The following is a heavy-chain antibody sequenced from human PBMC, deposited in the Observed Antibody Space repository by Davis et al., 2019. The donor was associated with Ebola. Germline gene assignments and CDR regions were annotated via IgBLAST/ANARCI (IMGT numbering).Heavy chain of an antibody. CDR2: INTNTGNP. CDR3: ARSTMSQDAFDI. Sequence: AASVKVSCKASGYTFTNYAINWVRQAPGQGLEWMGWINTNTGNPMYAQALTGRFLFSLDTSINTPYLQISSLKAEDTAVYYCARSTMSQDAFDIWGQGTMVTVSS. D-gene: IGHD3-10*02. V-gene: IGHV7-4-1*02. J-gene: IGHJ3*02. CDR1: GYTFTNYA.